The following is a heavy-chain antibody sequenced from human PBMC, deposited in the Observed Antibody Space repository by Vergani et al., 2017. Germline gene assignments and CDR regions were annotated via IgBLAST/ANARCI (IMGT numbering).Heavy chain of an antibody. CDR1: GFTFSSYA. CDR3: ARYPPPYGSGKYYFAY. Sequence: EVQLLESGGGLVQPGGSLRLSCAASGFTFSSYAMSWVRQAPGKGLEWVSAISGSGGSTYYADSVKGRFTISRDNAKNSLYLQMNSLRDEDTAVYYCARYPPPYGSGKYYFAYWGQGTLVTVSS. J-gene: IGHJ4*02. D-gene: IGHD3-10*01. V-gene: IGHV3-23*01. CDR2: ISGSGGST.